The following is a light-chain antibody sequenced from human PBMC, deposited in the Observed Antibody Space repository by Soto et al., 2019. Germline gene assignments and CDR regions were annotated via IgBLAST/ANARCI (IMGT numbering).Light chain of an antibody. Sequence: QSGLTHPPSVSWAPGQRVTISCTGGSSNIGAGYDVHWYQQVPETAPKLLIYGNNNRPSGVPDRFSGSKSGTSASLVITGLQAEDEADYYCQSYDSSLGGSYVFGAGTKVTVL. CDR3: QSYDSSLGGSYV. CDR2: GNN. J-gene: IGLJ1*01. V-gene: IGLV1-40*01. CDR1: SSNIGAGYD.